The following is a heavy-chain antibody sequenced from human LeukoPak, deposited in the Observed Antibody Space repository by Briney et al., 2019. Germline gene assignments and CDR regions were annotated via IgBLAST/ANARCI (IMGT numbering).Heavy chain of an antibody. CDR3: ARAQPYIAVAGTGYCYYGMDV. D-gene: IGHD6-19*01. Sequence: GGSLRLSCAASGFTFSSYSMNWVRQAPGKGLEWVSSISSSSSYIYYADSVKGRFTISRDNAKNSLYLQMNSLRAEDTAVYYCARAQPYIAVAGTGYCYYGMDVWGQGTTVTVSS. V-gene: IGHV3-21*01. J-gene: IGHJ6*02. CDR1: GFTFSSYS. CDR2: ISSSSSYI.